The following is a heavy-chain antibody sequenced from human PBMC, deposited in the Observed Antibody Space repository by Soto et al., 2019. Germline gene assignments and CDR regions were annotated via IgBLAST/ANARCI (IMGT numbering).Heavy chain of an antibody. Sequence: GGSLRLSCVGSGSTFSRYGMHWLRQAPGEGLEWMAVIVNDGSDRDYAASVAGRFTISRDNSKNTLCLQMDNLGVDDTAMYYCARDDDYEANGLDYWGQGTLVTVSS. CDR1: GSTFSRYG. J-gene: IGHJ4*02. CDR2: IVNDGSDR. V-gene: IGHV3-33*01. CDR3: ARDDDYEANGLDY. D-gene: IGHD4-17*01.